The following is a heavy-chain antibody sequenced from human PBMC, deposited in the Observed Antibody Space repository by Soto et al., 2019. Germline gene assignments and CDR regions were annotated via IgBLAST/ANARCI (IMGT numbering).Heavy chain of an antibody. CDR2: INHSGRT. D-gene: IGHD3-10*01. V-gene: IGHV4-61*01. Sequence: QVQLQESGPGQVKPSETLSLTCSVSGGSVSSGSYYWSWIRQPPGKGLEWIGNINHSGRTNYSPSLKSRATISVDTSKKQFSLRLSSVTAADTAVYFCAIGLDVYGSGSPDRNGYWGQGTLVTVSS. CDR1: GGSVSSGSYY. CDR3: AIGLDVYGSGSPDRNGY. J-gene: IGHJ4*02.